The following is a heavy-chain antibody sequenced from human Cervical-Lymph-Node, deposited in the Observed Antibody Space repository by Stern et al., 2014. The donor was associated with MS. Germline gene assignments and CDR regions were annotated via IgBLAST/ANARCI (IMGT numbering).Heavy chain of an antibody. V-gene: IGHV2-5*02. CDR3: AHEDTAMVMGY. CDR2: IYWDDDK. CDR1: GFSLRTSGVG. J-gene: IGHJ4*02. Sequence: QVTLKESAPTLVKPTQTLTLTCTFSGFSLRTSGVGVGWIRQPPGKALEWLALIYWDDDKRYSPSLKSRLTITKDTSKNQVVLTMTNMDPVDTATYYCAHEDTAMVMGYWGQGTLVTVSS. D-gene: IGHD5-18*01.